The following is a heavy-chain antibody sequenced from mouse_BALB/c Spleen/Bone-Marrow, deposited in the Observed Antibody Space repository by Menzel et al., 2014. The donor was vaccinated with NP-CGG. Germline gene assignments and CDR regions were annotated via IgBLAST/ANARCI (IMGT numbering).Heavy chain of an antibody. Sequence: ATGGVDFSRYWMSWVRQAPGKGLEWIGEINPDSSTINYTPSLKDKFIISRDNAKNTLYLQMSKVRSEDTALYYCARGYYDYPAWFAYWGQGTLVTVSA. CDR2: INPDSSTI. D-gene: IGHD2-4*01. J-gene: IGHJ3*01. CDR1: GVDFSRYW. V-gene: IGHV4-1*02. CDR3: ARGYYDYPAWFAY.